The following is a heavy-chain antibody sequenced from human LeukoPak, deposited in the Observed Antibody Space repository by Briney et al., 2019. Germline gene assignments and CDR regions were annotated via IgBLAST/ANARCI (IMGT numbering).Heavy chain of an antibody. CDR2: ISDGGRPL. J-gene: IGHJ4*02. D-gene: IGHD2-8*01. Sequence: GGSLRLSCAASGFTFSSYAMSWIRQAPGKGLEWVSFISDGGRPLHYADSVKGRFTISRGNAKNSLYLQMNSLRDEDTAVYFCARRYCTPSSCYSDYWGQGALVTVSS. CDR1: GFTFSSYA. CDR3: ARRYCTPSSCYSDY. V-gene: IGHV3-11*01.